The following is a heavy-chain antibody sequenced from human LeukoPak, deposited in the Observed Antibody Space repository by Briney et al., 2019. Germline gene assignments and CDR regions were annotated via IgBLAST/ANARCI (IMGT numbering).Heavy chain of an antibody. D-gene: IGHD3-10*01. V-gene: IGHV3-9*01. Sequence: GGSLRLSCAASGFTFDDYAMHWVRQAPGKGVVWVSGISWNSGSIGYADSVKGRFTISRDNAKNSLYLQMNSLRAEDTALYYCAKDWVGYGSGSFDYWGQGTLVTVSS. CDR3: AKDWVGYGSGSFDY. J-gene: IGHJ4*02. CDR2: ISWNSGSI. CDR1: GFTFDDYA.